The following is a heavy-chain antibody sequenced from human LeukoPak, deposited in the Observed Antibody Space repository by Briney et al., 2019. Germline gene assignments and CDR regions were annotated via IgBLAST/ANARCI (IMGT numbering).Heavy chain of an antibody. J-gene: IGHJ5*02. CDR1: GGSISSSSYY. CDR2: IYYSGST. Sequence: SETLSLTCTVSGGSISSSSYYWGWIRQPPGKGLEWIGNIYYSGSTYYNPSLKSRVTISVDTSKNQFSLKLSSVTAADTAVYYCARASVYGSGSYYNWFDPWGQGTLVTVSS. V-gene: IGHV4-39*07. CDR3: ARASVYGSGSYYNWFDP. D-gene: IGHD3-10*01.